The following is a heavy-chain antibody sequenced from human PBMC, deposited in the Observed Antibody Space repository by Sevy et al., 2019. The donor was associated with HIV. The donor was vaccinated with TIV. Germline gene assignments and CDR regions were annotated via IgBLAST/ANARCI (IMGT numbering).Heavy chain of an antibody. CDR2: IYTSGST. CDR1: GGSISSYY. Sequence: SETLSLTCTVSGGSISSYYWSWIRQPAGKGLEWIGRIYTSGSTNYNPSPKSRVTMSVNTSKNQFSLKLSSVTAADTAVYYCARDIIQLTGLAFDYWGQGTLVTVSS. V-gene: IGHV4-4*07. J-gene: IGHJ4*02. CDR3: ARDIIQLTGLAFDY. D-gene: IGHD7-27*01.